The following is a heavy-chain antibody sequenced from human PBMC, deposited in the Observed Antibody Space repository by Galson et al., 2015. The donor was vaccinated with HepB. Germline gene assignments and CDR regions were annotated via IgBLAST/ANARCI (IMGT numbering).Heavy chain of an antibody. CDR2: IYPGDSDT. D-gene: IGHD4-11*01. CDR1: GYSFTSYW. CDR3: ARLGSVTTRSHYYGMDV. J-gene: IGHJ6*02. V-gene: IGHV5-51*03. Sequence: QSGAEVKKPGESLKISCKGSGYSFTSYWIGWVRQMPGKGLEWMGIIYPGDSDTRYSPSFQGQVTISADKSISTAYLQWSSLKASDTAMYYCARLGSVTTRSHYYGMDVWGQGTTVTVSS.